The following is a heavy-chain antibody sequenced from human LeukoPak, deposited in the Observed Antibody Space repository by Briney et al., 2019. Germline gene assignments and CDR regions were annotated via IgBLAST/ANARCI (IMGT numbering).Heavy chain of an antibody. D-gene: IGHD3-16*02. Sequence: QPGGSLRLSCAASGFTFSDHYMDWVRQAPGEGLEWVGRSRNKANSYTTEYAASVKGRFTISRDDSENSVHLQLNSLKTEDTAVYYCVRASSNYYSDYWGQGTLVTVSS. J-gene: IGHJ4*02. CDR1: GFTFSDHY. V-gene: IGHV3-72*01. CDR2: SRNKANSYTT. CDR3: VRASSNYYSDY.